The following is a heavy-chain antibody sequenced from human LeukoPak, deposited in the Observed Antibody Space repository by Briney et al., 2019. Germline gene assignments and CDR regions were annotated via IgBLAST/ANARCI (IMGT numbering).Heavy chain of an antibody. J-gene: IGHJ4*02. Sequence: SETLSLTCAVYGGSFSGYYWSWIRQPPGKGLEWIGEINHSGSTNYNPSLKSRVTTSVDTSKNQFSLKLSSVTAADTAVYYCARAPDIVATIFFDYWGQGTLVTVSS. CDR1: GGSFSGYY. D-gene: IGHD5-12*01. V-gene: IGHV4-34*01. CDR2: INHSGST. CDR3: ARAPDIVATIFFDY.